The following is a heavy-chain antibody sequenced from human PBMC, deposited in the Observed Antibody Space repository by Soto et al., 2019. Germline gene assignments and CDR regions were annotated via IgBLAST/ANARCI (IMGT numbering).Heavy chain of an antibody. CDR3: ARGVLLWFGELYLDY. J-gene: IGHJ4*02. D-gene: IGHD3-10*01. CDR1: GGSISSGGYY. Sequence: PSETLSLTCTVSGGSISSGGYYWSWIRQHPGKGFVWFGYIYYSGSTYYNPSLKSRVTISVDTSKNQFSLKLSSVTAADTALYYCARGVLLWFGELYLDYWGQGTLVTVSS. CDR2: IYYSGST. V-gene: IGHV4-31*03.